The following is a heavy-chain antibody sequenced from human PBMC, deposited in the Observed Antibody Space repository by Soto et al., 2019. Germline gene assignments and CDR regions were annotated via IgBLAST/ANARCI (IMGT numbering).Heavy chain of an antibody. D-gene: IGHD1-26*01. Sequence: GGSLRLSCAASGFTFDDYAMHWVRQAPGKGLEWVSGISWNSGSIGYADSVKGRFTISRDNAKNSLYLQMNSLRAEDTALYYCAKDSVGNYYYYYMDVWGKGTTVTVSS. J-gene: IGHJ6*03. CDR2: ISWNSGSI. CDR1: GFTFDDYA. V-gene: IGHV3-9*01. CDR3: AKDSVGNYYYYYMDV.